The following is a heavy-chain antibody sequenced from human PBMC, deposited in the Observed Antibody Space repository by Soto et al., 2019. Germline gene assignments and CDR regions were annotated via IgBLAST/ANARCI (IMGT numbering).Heavy chain of an antibody. CDR2: ISGYNGKT. V-gene: IGHV1-18*01. CDR3: ARDLPPVDY. CDR1: VHTFTSYG. Sequence: ASVKVSCKASVHTFTSYGISWVRQAPGQGLEWMGWISGYNGKTNYAQKVQDRVTMTTDTSTSTAYMELRSLISDDTGVYYCARDLPPVDYWGQGTLVTVPQ. J-gene: IGHJ4*02.